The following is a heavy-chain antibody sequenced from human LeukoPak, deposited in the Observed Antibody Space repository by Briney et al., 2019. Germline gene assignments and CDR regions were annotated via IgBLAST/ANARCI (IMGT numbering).Heavy chain of an antibody. V-gene: IGHV3-23*01. Sequence: GGPLRLSWLTSGFLFTTYALTGSRRPPGRGRGWPFSISGSGGSTYHADSVKGRFTISRDSSKNTLYLQMNSLRAEDTAIYYCARVIRTAPGKGYFDYWGLGALVTVSS. CDR2: ISGSGGST. J-gene: IGHJ4*02. D-gene: IGHD6-13*01. CDR3: ARVIRTAPGKGYFDY. CDR1: GFLFTTYA.